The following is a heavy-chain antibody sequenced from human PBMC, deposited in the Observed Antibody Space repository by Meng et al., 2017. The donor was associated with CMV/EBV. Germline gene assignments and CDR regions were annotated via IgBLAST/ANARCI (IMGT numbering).Heavy chain of an antibody. J-gene: IGHJ4*02. CDR2: ISWNSGSI. V-gene: IGHV3-9*03. D-gene: IGHD1-26*01. CDR1: GFTFDEYA. Sequence: SLKISCAASGFTFDEYAMHWVRQAPGKGLEWVSGISWNSGSIGYADSVKGRFTISRDNAKNSLYLQMNSLRAEDMALYYCAKQSSGSYDFFDYWGQGTLVTVSS. CDR3: AKQSSGSYDFFDY.